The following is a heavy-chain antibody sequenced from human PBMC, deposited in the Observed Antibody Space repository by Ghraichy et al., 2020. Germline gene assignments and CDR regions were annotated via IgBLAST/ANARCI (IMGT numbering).Heavy chain of an antibody. CDR2: IYTSGST. CDR1: GGSISSYY. V-gene: IGHV4-4*07. J-gene: IGHJ5*02. CDR3: ARGGAGIAAAPFDP. Sequence: SQTLSLTCTVSGGSISSYYWSWIRQPAGKGLEWIGRIYTSGSTNYNPSLKSRVTMSVDTSKNQFSLKLSSVTAADTAVYYCARGGAGIAAAPFDPWGQGTLVTVSS. D-gene: IGHD6-13*01.